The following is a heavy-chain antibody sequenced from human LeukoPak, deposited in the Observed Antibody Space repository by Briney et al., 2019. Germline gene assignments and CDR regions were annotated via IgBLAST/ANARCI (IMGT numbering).Heavy chain of an antibody. J-gene: IGHJ6*03. D-gene: IGHD6-19*01. CDR1: GFTFSSYS. CDR2: ISTSSSYI. CDR3: AGAAIAVAGSSPYYMDV. Sequence: NPGGSLRLSCTASGFTFSSYSMNWVRQAPGKGLEWVSSISTSSSYIYYADSVKGRFTISRDNARNSLYLQMNSLRAEDTAVYYCAGAAIAVAGSSPYYMDVWGKGTTVTVSS. V-gene: IGHV3-21*01.